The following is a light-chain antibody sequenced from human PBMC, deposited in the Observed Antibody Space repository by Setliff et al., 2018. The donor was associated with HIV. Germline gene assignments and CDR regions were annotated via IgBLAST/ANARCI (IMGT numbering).Light chain of an antibody. CDR3: CSYAGNFLHV. Sequence: QSVLTQPRSVSGSRGQSVTISCTGTSSDVGFFNYVSWYQQHPGKAPKLMIYEVNKRPPGVPDRFSGSKSGNTASLTISGLQAEDETDYYCCSYAGNFLHVFGTGTKV. V-gene: IGLV2-11*01. CDR1: SSDVGFFNY. CDR2: EVN. J-gene: IGLJ1*01.